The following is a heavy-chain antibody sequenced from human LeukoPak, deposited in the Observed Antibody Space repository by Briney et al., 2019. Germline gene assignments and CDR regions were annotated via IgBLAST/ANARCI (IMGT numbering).Heavy chain of an antibody. D-gene: IGHD3-10*01. CDR3: ASGGFGEGKFDP. Sequence: GGSLRLSCAASGFTFSSYWMHWVRQAPGKGLMWVSRINSDGSRTNYADSVRGRFTISRDNAENTLYLQMNSLRAEDTAIYYCASGGFGEGKFDPWGQGTLVTVPS. CDR2: INSDGSRT. CDR1: GFTFSSYW. J-gene: IGHJ5*02. V-gene: IGHV3-74*01.